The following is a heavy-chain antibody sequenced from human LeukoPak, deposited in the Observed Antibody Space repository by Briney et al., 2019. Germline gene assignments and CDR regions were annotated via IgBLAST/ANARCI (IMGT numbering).Heavy chain of an antibody. Sequence: ASVKVSCKASGYTFISWCIHWVRQAPGQGLEWMGIINPHSATTTYAQSFQGRLTMTRDTSTSTVYMELSRLKSEDTAMYYCARDQSASLNYFDYWGQGTLVTVSS. V-gene: IGHV1-46*01. J-gene: IGHJ4*02. CDR2: INPHSATT. CDR3: ARDQSASLNYFDY. CDR1: GYTFISWC.